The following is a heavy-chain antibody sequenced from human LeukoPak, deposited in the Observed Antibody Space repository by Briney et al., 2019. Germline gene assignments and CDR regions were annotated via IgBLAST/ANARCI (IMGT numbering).Heavy chain of an antibody. V-gene: IGHV4-39*01. D-gene: IGHD2-21*01. CDR3: ARQGPYCDGDCYRDAFNI. Sequence: SETLSLTCTVSGGSIGATSYYWGWIRQPRGKGLEWIGSIYYSGNIYYNPSLKSRVTISVDTSKNQFSLKLSSVTAADTAMYYCARQGPYCDGDCYRDAFNIWGQGTMVTVSS. CDR1: GGSIGATSYY. CDR2: IYYSGNI. J-gene: IGHJ3*02.